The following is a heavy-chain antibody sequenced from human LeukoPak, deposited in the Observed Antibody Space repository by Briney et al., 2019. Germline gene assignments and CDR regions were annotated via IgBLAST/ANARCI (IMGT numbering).Heavy chain of an antibody. V-gene: IGHV3-48*03. CDR3: TRDAGGDF. J-gene: IGHJ4*02. Sequence: PGGSLRLSCAGSGLSFSDYGMNWVRQAPGKGLEWLTFISPSGRSVSYADSVKGRFTIARDNAKKSLYLQMDSLRGEDTAIYYCTRDAGGDFWGQGTLVTVSS. CDR2: ISPSGRSV. D-gene: IGHD3-10*01. CDR1: GLSFSDYG.